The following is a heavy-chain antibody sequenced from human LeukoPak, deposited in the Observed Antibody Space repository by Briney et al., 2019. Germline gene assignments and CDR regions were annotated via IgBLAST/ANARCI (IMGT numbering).Heavy chain of an antibody. Sequence: PGGSLRLSCAASGFTFTSSATSWVRQAPGKGLEWVSTISASGLSTYHADSVTGRFTISRDNSKNTLYLQMNSLKAEDTAVYYCARSRIVLHWFDPWGQGSLVTVS. V-gene: IGHV3-23*01. CDR2: ISASGLST. CDR1: GFTFTSSA. J-gene: IGHJ5*02. D-gene: IGHD2/OR15-2a*01. CDR3: ARSRIVLHWFDP.